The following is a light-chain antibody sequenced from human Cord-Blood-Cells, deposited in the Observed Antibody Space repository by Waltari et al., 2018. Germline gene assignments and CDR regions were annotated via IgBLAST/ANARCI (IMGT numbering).Light chain of an antibody. J-gene: IGLJ2*01. Sequence: SYELTQPPSVSVSPGQTASITCPGDKLGDKYACWYQQKPGQSPVLVIYQDSKRPSGIPERFSGPNSGNTATLTISGTQAMDEADYDCQAWDSSVVFGGGTKLTVL. CDR2: QDS. CDR1: KLGDKY. V-gene: IGLV3-1*01. CDR3: QAWDSSVV.